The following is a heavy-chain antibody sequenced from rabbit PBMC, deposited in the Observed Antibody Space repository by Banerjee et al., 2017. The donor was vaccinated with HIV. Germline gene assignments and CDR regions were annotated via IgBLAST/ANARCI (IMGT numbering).Heavy chain of an antibody. V-gene: IGHV1S40*01. CDR2: IYAGGGGDT. Sequence: QSLEESGGDLVKPGASLTLTCTASGFSFSSYWICWVRQAPGKGLEWIACIYAGGGGDTYYASWANGRFTISKTSSTTVTLQMTSLTVADTATYFCARYGYDDYRDSTRLDLWG. CDR3: ARYGYDDYRDSTRLDL. J-gene: IGHJ3*01. CDR1: GFSFSSYW. D-gene: IGHD2-1*01.